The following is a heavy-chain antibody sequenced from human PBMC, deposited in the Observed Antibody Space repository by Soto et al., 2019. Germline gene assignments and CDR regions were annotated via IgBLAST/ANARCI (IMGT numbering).Heavy chain of an antibody. J-gene: IGHJ4*02. CDR1: GYNFAGYW. V-gene: IGHV5-51*01. D-gene: IGHD3-3*01. Sequence: GESLKISCKGSGYNFAGYWIAWVRQMPGKGLELMGIIYPSDSDTRYRPSFQGQVTISADKSISSAYLQWSSLRASDTAMYYRARGGVSTRTFDYWGQGTPVTVSS. CDR2: IYPSDSDT. CDR3: ARGGVSTRTFDY.